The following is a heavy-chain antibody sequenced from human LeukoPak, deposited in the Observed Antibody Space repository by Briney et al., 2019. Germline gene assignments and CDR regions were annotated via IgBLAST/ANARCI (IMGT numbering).Heavy chain of an antibody. Sequence: GGSLRLSCVASGFTFNSFVMSWVRQAPGKGLEWVSAISGSGGSTYYADSVKGRFTISRDNSKNTLYLQMNSLRAEDTAVYYCAKEDLGDTAMVTSLRYWGQGTLVTVSS. J-gene: IGHJ4*02. CDR1: GFTFNSFV. V-gene: IGHV3-23*01. D-gene: IGHD5-18*01. CDR3: AKEDLGDTAMVTSLRY. CDR2: ISGSGGST.